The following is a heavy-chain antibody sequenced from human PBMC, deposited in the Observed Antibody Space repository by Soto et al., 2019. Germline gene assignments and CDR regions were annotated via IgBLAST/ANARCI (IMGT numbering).Heavy chain of an antibody. CDR1: GFTFSSYG. V-gene: IGHV3-33*01. D-gene: IGHD2-15*01. J-gene: IGHJ6*02. Sequence: QVQLVESGGGVVQPGRSLRLSCAASGFTFSSYGMYWVRQAPGKGLEWVAVIWYDGSNKYYADSVKGRFTISRDNSKNTLYLQMNSLRAEDTAVYYCARGCSGGSCYPPSYYYYYGMDVWGQGTTVTVSS. CDR2: IWYDGSNK. CDR3: ARGCSGGSCYPPSYYYYYGMDV.